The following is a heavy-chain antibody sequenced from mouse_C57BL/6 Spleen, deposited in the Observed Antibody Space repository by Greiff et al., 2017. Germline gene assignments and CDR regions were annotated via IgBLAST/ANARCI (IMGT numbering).Heavy chain of an antibody. CDR3: ARRVHYYGSSYGWYFDV. CDR1: GYTFTSYW. Sequence: QVQLQQPGAELVMPGASVKLSCKASGYTFTSYWMHWVKQRPGQGLEWIGEIDPSDSYTNYNQKFKGKSTLTVDKSSSTAYMQLRSLTSEDSAVEYCARRVHYYGSSYGWYFDVWGTGTTVTVSS. V-gene: IGHV1-69*01. CDR2: IDPSDSYT. D-gene: IGHD1-1*01. J-gene: IGHJ1*03.